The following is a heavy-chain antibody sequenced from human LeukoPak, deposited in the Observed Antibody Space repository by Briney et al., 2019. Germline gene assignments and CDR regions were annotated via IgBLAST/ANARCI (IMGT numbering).Heavy chain of an antibody. D-gene: IGHD3-3*01. CDR3: ATTPFRSIFGVVPYDY. CDR2: ISYDGSNK. J-gene: IGHJ4*02. Sequence: GGSLRLSCAASGFTFSSYAMHWVRQAPGKGLEWVAVISYDGSNKYYADSVKGRFTISRDNSKNTLYLQMNSLRAEDTAVYYCATTPFRSIFGVVPYDYWGQGTLVTVSS. CDR1: GFTFSSYA. V-gene: IGHV3-30-3*01.